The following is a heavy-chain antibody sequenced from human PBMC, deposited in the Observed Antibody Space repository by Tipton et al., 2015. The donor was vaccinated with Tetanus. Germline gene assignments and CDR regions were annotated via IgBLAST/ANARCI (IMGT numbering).Heavy chain of an antibody. CDR2: IDPNSGGT. CDR3: ARDRGDYSYYGMDV. CDR1: GYTFTGYY. Sequence: QLVQSGAEMKKPGASVKVSCKASGYTFTGYYIYWVRQAPGQGLEGMGWIDPNSGGTVYAQKFQGRVTMTRDTSISTAYMELRSLGSDDTAVYYCARDRGDYSYYGMDVWGPGTRVTVS. D-gene: IGHD3-22*01. J-gene: IGHJ6*02. V-gene: IGHV1-2*02.